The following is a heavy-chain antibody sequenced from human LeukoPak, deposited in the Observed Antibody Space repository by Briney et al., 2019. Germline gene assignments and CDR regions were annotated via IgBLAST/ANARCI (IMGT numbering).Heavy chain of an antibody. J-gene: IGHJ4*02. CDR2: INPNGGYT. CDR3: ARDWEMATITSFDY. Sequence: ASVKVSCKASGYTFSNNWMHWVRQAPGQGLEWVGIINPNGGYTAYAQKFQGRVTLTRDMSTTSVYMELTSLRSEDTAVYYCARDWEMATITSFDYWGQGTLVTVSS. V-gene: IGHV1-46*01. D-gene: IGHD5-24*01. CDR1: GYTFSNNW.